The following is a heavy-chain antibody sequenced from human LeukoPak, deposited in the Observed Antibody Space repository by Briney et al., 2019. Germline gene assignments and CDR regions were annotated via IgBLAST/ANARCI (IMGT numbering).Heavy chain of an antibody. Sequence: PGGSLRLSCAASGFSLSSFEMNWVRQAPGKGLEWVSYISHSGSTIYYADSVRGRFTISRDNAKNSLYLQMDSLRAEDTAVYYCARATYYDSSGYYRGYFDYWGQGTLVTVSS. D-gene: IGHD3-22*01. CDR1: GFSLSSFE. V-gene: IGHV3-48*03. CDR2: ISHSGSTI. J-gene: IGHJ4*02. CDR3: ARATYYDSSGYYRGYFDY.